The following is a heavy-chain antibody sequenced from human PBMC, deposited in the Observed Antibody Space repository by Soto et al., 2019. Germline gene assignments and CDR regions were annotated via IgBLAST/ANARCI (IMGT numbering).Heavy chain of an antibody. D-gene: IGHD2-2*01. CDR1: GYTVTDYY. Sequence: QVQLVQSGAEVKKPGASVRVSCKASGYTVTDYYLHWVRQAPGQGLEWMGWINPITGDTKSTQKFQARVTMTRATSIGTASLELTSLTSDATAVYSCARVTSFQGGMDVWGQGTTVSVS. V-gene: IGHV1-2*02. CDR3: ARVTSFQGGMDV. J-gene: IGHJ6*02. CDR2: INPITGDT.